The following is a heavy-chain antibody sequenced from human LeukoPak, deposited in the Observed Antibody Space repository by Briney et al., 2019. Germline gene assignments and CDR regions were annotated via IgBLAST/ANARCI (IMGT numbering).Heavy chain of an antibody. CDR2: ISPILGVN. CDR1: GGTFTTYA. Sequence: GASGKASCKAAGGTFTTYAITWGGQAAGQGGEWRGRISPILGVNYYTQKLQGRGTISADKEMITGYMDLSNVTSEDTAVYYCAAVYDGAAGYFDLWGRGTLITVSS. D-gene: IGHD3-22*01. CDR3: AAVYDGAAGYFDL. J-gene: IGHJ2*01. V-gene: IGHV1-69*04.